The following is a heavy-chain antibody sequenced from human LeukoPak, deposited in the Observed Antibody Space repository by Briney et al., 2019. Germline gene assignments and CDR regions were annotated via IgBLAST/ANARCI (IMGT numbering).Heavy chain of an antibody. J-gene: IGHJ4*02. D-gene: IGHD3-16*02. CDR3: AKKVMITFGGVIVTSWGYFDY. CDR2: ISGSGGST. CDR1: GFTFSSYA. V-gene: IGHV3-23*01. Sequence: GGSLRLSCAASGFTFSSYAMSCVRQAPGGGLECVSAISGSGGSTYYADSVKGRFTISRDNSKNTLYLQMNSLRAEDTAVYYCAKKVMITFGGVIVTSWGYFDYWGQGTLVTVSS.